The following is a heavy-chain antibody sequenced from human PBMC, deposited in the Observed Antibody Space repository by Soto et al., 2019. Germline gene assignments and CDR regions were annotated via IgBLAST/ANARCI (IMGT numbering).Heavy chain of an antibody. Sequence: EVQLLESGGGLVQPGGSLRLSCAASGFTFSSYAMSWVRQAPGKGLEWVSVISGSGDNTYYADSVRGRFTISRDNSKNTLYLQMNSPRAEDTAVYYCAKDRDGAAAGPTKFYGMDVWGQGTTVTVSS. CDR3: AKDRDGAAAGPTKFYGMDV. J-gene: IGHJ6*02. CDR2: ISGSGDNT. CDR1: GFTFSSYA. D-gene: IGHD6-13*01. V-gene: IGHV3-23*01.